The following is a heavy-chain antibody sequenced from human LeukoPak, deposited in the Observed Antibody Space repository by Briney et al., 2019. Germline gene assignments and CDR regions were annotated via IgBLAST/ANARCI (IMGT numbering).Heavy chain of an antibody. J-gene: IGHJ6*02. Sequence: GGSLRLSCTTSGFSFSSHDMHWVRQAPGKGLEWVAVISYDGSSKYYADSVKGRFTISRDNSKNTLYLQMNSLRAEDTAVYYCVRAEATWAYYFGMDVWGQGTTVTVSS. CDR2: ISYDGSSK. V-gene: IGHV3-30-3*01. CDR3: VRAEATWAYYFGMDV. CDR1: GFSFSSHD. D-gene: IGHD1-1*01.